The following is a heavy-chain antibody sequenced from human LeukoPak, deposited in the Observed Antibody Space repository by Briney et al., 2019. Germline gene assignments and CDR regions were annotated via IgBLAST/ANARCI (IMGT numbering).Heavy chain of an antibody. V-gene: IGHV4-31*03. CDR1: GGSISSGGYY. J-gene: IGHJ5*02. CDR2: IYYSGST. CDR3: ARVGTYYDILTGYLGNWFDP. D-gene: IGHD3-9*01. Sequence: PSETLSLTCTVSGGSISSGGYYWSWLRQHPGKGLEWIGYIYYSGSTYYNPSLKRRVTISVDTSKNQFSLKLSSVTAADTAVYYCARVGTYYDILTGYLGNWFDPWGQGTLVTVSS.